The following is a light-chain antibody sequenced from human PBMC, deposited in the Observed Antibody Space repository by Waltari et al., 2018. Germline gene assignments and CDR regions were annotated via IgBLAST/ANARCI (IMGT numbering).Light chain of an antibody. CDR1: QSSRTF. V-gene: IGKV1-33*01. Sequence: DIQMTQSPSSLSASVGDRVTITCRASQSSRTFLDWYPQKPGKPPKLLLYAASNLETGVPSRFSGSGSGTDFTVTISSLQPEDIATYYCQQHDNLPLTFGPGTKVEIK. J-gene: IGKJ3*01. CDR3: QQHDNLPLT. CDR2: AAS.